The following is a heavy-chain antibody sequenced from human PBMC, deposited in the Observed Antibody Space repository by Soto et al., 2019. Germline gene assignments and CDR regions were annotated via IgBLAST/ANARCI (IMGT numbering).Heavy chain of an antibody. CDR2: ISSSGGDT. CDR1: GITCGSRA. CDR3: ARASKESYPGSRIFYF. Sequence: PGGSLRLSCVASGITCGSRAMSWVRQAPGEGLEWVSSISSSGGDTKSADSVRGRFTISRDNSKNTLYLQMSSLRAEDSAVYYCARASKESYPGSRIFYFWGRGTLVTAPQ. D-gene: IGHD3-10*01. V-gene: IGHV3-23*01. J-gene: IGHJ4*02.